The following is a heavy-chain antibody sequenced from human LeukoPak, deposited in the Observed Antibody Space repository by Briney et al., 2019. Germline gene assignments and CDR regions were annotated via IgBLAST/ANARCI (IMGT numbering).Heavy chain of an antibody. D-gene: IGHD2-8*01. J-gene: IGHJ4*02. CDR2: ISSSSSYI. CDR3: ARDNGRGLFDY. CDR1: GFTFSSYS. Sequence: GGSLRLSCAASGFTFSSYSMNWVRQAPGKGLEWISSISSSSSYIYYADSVKGRFTISRDNAKNSLYLQMNSLRAEDTAVYYCARDNGRGLFDYWGQGLLVSVAS. V-gene: IGHV3-21*01.